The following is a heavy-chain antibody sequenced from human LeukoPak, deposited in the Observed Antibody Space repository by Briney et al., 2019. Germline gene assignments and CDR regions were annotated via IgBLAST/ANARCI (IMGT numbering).Heavy chain of an antibody. V-gene: IGHV4-59*10. CDR2: IYTSGST. D-gene: IGHD5-12*01. CDR1: GGSFSGYY. Sequence: PSETLSLTCAVYGGSFSGYYWSWIRQPAGKGLEWIGRIYTSGSTNYNPSLKSRVTMSVDTSKNQFSLKLSSVTAADTAVYYCARVVGYSGYGGYYYYYMDVWGKGTTVTVSS. CDR3: ARVVGYSGYGGYYYYYMDV. J-gene: IGHJ6*03.